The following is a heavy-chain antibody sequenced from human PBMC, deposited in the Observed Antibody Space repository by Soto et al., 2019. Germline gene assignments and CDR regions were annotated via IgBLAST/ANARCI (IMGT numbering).Heavy chain of an antibody. CDR3: ARDDTGYSSSCPDY. J-gene: IGHJ4*02. D-gene: IGHD6-13*01. CDR2: IIPILGIA. Sequence: GASVKVSCKASGGTFSSYTISWLRQAPGQGLEWMGRIIPILGIANYAQKFQGRVTMTRDTSTSTVYMELSSLRSEDTAVYYCARDDTGYSSSCPDYWGQGTLVTVSS. CDR1: GGTFSSYT. V-gene: IGHV1-69*04.